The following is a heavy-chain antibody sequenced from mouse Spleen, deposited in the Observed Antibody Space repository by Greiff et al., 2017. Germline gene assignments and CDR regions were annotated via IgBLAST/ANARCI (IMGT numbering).Heavy chain of an antibody. CDR2: IYPGDGST. D-gene: IGHD2-3*01. V-gene: IGHV1S56*01. J-gene: IGHJ4*01. CDR3: ARGGWLLRKGAMDY. CDR1: GYTFTSYY. Sequence: VQLQESGPELVKPGASVKMSCKASGYTFTSYYIHWVKQRPGQGLEWIGWIYPGDGSTKYNEKFKGKTTLTADKSSSTAYMLLSSLTSEDSAIYFCARGGWLLRKGAMDYWGQGTSVTVSS.